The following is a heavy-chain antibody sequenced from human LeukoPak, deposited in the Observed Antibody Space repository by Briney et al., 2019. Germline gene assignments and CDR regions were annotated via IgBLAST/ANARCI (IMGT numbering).Heavy chain of an antibody. CDR2: IYPGDSDT. V-gene: IGHV5-51*01. CDR1: GYSFTSYW. Sequence: GESLKISCKGSGYSFTSYWIGWVRQMPGKGLEWMGIIYPGDSDTRYSPSFQGQVTISADKSISTAYLQWSSLKASDTAMYYCAREYSSSSGGIDAFDIWGQGTMVTVSS. CDR3: AREYSSSSGGIDAFDI. J-gene: IGHJ3*02. D-gene: IGHD6-6*01.